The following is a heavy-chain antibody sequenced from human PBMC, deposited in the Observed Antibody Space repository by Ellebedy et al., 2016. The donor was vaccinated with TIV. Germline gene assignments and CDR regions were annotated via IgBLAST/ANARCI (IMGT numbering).Heavy chain of an antibody. CDR2: MSGSGGRI. V-gene: IGHV3-23*01. CDR3: ARENWYNDY. Sequence: PGGSLRLSCAASGFTFSSYAMSWVRQAPGKGLEWVSTMSGSGGRIYHADSVKGRFTISRDNSNNTLYLQMNSLRAEDTAVYYCARENWYNDYWGQGTLVTVSS. CDR1: GFTFSSYA. J-gene: IGHJ4*02. D-gene: IGHD1/OR15-1a*01.